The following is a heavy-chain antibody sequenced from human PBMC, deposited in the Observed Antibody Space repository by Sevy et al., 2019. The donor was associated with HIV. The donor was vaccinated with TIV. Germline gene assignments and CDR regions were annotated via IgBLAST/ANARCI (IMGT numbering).Heavy chain of an antibody. CDR2: IKQDGSEK. CDR3: ARRLRDFWSGYYYYYGMDV. D-gene: IGHD3-3*01. V-gene: IGHV3-7*03. J-gene: IGHJ6*02. CDR1: GFTFDDYA. Sequence: GGSLRLSCAASGFTFDDYAMHWVRQAPGKGLEWVANIKQDGSEKYYVDSVKGRFTISRDNAKNSLYLQMNSLRAEDTAVYYCARRLRDFWSGYYYYYGMDVWGQGTTVTVSS.